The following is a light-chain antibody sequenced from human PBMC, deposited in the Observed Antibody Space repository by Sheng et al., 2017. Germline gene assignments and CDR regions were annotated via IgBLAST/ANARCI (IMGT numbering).Light chain of an antibody. Sequence: DIVLTQSPDSLAVSLGERARINCKSSQTILYTSNNQNYLAWYQQKPGQPPKLLISWASTRESGVPDRFSGSGSGTDFTLTISGLEPEDFAVYYCQQYERSPPSFAQGTKLEIK. V-gene: IGKV4-1*01. CDR2: WAS. CDR3: QQYERSPPS. CDR1: QTILYTSNNQNY. J-gene: IGKJ2*03.